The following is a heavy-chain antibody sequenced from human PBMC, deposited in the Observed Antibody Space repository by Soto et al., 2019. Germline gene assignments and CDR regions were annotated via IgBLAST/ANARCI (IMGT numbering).Heavy chain of an antibody. D-gene: IGHD2-2*01. CDR2: ISAYNGIT. CDR3: ARGYCSSTSCYDSNDYVSGADY. J-gene: IGHJ4*02. V-gene: IGHV1-18*04. CDR1: GYTFTSYG. Sequence: QVQLLQSGAEVKKPGASVKVSCKASGYTFTSYGVTWVRQAPGQGLEWMGWISAYNGITNYAQKFQGRVTMTTDTSTTIAYMELRSLRSDDTAIYYCARGYCSSTSCYDSNDYVSGADYWGQGTLVTVSS.